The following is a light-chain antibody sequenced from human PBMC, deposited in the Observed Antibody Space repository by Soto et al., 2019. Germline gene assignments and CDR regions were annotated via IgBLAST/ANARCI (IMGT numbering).Light chain of an antibody. V-gene: IGLV2-11*01. CDR2: DVS. Sequence: QSALTQLRSVSGSPGQSVTISCTATRRDIGVSVSWYRQDAGKAPTLLIYDVSQRAPGVPDRFSGSKSGNTASLTIFGLQAEDEADYHCCAYVGGFSFVLFGGGAKLNVL. CDR3: CAYVGGFSFVL. CDR1: RRDIGVS. J-gene: IGLJ2*01.